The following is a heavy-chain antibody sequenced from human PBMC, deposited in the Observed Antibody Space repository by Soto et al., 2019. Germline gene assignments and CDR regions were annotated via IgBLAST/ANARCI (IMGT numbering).Heavy chain of an antibody. V-gene: IGHV3-66*01. CDR1: GFTVSSNY. CDR2: IYSGGST. J-gene: IGHJ6*03. D-gene: IGHD2-15*01. CDR3: ARDAVGCSGGSCYFRVGYYYMDV. Sequence: GGSLRLSCAASGFTVSSNYMSWVRQAPGKGLEWVSVIYSGGSTYYADSVKGRFTISSDNSKNTLYLQMNSLRAEDTAVYYCARDAVGCSGGSCYFRVGYYYMDVWGKGTTVTVSS.